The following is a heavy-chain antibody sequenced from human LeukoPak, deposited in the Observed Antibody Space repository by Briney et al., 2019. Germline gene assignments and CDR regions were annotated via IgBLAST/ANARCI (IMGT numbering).Heavy chain of an antibody. V-gene: IGHV4-39*01. D-gene: IGHD3-3*01. Sequence: PSETLSLTCTVSGGSISSSSYYWGWIRQPPGKGLEWIGSIDYSGSTYYNPSLKSRVTISVDTSKNQFSLKLSSVTAADTAVYYCAGVDDFWSGCDYWGQGTLVTVSS. CDR2: IDYSGST. CDR1: GGSISSSSYY. CDR3: AGVDDFWSGCDY. J-gene: IGHJ4*02.